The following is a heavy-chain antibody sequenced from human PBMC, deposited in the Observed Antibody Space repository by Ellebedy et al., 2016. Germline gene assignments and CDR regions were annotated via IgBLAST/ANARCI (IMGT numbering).Heavy chain of an antibody. Sequence: GESLKISXAASGFIFSVTGMTWIRRAPGKGLEWVATISGAGYTTFFADSVKGRFTISRDNSKNTLYLQMNNLRVDYTALYYCRQGHYFDQWGQGALVTVSS. CDR1: GFIFSVTG. V-gene: IGHV3-23*01. CDR2: ISGAGYTT. CDR3: RQGHYFDQ. J-gene: IGHJ4*02.